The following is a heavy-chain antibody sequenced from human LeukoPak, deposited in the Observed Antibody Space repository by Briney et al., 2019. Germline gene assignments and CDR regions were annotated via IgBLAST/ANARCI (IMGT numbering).Heavy chain of an antibody. V-gene: IGHV3-23*01. CDR3: AKRVSEALGYYFDY. CDR2: ISGSGGST. J-gene: IGHJ4*02. Sequence: PGGSLRLSCAASGFTLSTYWMHWVRQAPGKGLEWVSAISGSGGSTYYADSVKGRFTISRDNSKNTLYLQMNSLRAEDTAVYYCAKRVSEALGYYFDYWGQGTLVTVSS. D-gene: IGHD7-27*01. CDR1: GFTLSTYW.